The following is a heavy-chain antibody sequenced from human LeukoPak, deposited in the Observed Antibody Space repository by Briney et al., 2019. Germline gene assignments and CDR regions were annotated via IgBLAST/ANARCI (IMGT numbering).Heavy chain of an antibody. CDR1: GFIFSNNI. CDR3: AKDPPHSDRSIYSDNS. D-gene: IGHD3-22*01. V-gene: IGHV3-23*01. J-gene: IGHJ4*02. Sequence: PGGSLRLSCAASGFIFSNNIMNWVRQAPGKGLEWVSVISADGGDIYHADSVNGRFTISRDNSKNTLHLQMDSLRAEDTAVYYCAKDPPHSDRSIYSDNSWGQGTLVTVSS. CDR2: ISADGGDI.